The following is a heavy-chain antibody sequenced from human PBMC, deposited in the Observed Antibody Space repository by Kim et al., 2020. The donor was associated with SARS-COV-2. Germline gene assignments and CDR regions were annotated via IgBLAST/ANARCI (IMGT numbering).Heavy chain of an antibody. CDR3: AKDPKYYDFWSGYFPKESMDLRNFGQYFDY. Sequence: GGSLRLSCAASGFTFSSYGMHWVRQAPGKGLEWVAVISYDGSNKYYADSVKGRFTISRDNSKNTLYLQMNSLRAEDTAVYYCAKDPKYYDFWSGYFPKESMDLRNFGQYFDYWGQGTLVTVSS. CDR2: ISYDGSNK. V-gene: IGHV3-30*18. J-gene: IGHJ4*02. CDR1: GFTFSSYG. D-gene: IGHD3-3*01.